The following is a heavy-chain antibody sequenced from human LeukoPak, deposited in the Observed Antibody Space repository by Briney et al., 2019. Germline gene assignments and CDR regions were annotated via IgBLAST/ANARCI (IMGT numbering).Heavy chain of an antibody. CDR1: GGSISSDSSY. CDR2: IYYSGST. CDR3: ARDMGRPGYSGYFDY. J-gene: IGHJ4*02. V-gene: IGHV4-61*01. Sequence: SETLSLTCTVSGGSISSDSSYWAWIRQPPGKGLEWIGYIYYSGSTNYNPSLKSRVTILVDTSKNQFSLKLSSVTAADTAVYYCARDMGRPGYSGYFDYWGQGTLVTVSS. D-gene: IGHD5-12*01.